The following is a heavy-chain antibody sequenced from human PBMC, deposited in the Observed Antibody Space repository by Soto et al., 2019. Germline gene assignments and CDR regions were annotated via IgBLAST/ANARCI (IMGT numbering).Heavy chain of an antibody. CDR3: ARESHDILTGPPWVWYFDL. CDR1: GGSFSGYY. D-gene: IGHD3-9*01. Sequence: QVQLQQWGAGPLRPLETLSLTCGVSGGSFSGYYWAWIRQSPVKGLEWIGEINDRGSINYNPSLTRRVSISVDTSKNHYSLNLRSVTAADTAVYYCARESHDILTGPPWVWYFDLWGRGTLVTVSS. CDR2: INDRGSI. J-gene: IGHJ2*01. V-gene: IGHV4-34*01.